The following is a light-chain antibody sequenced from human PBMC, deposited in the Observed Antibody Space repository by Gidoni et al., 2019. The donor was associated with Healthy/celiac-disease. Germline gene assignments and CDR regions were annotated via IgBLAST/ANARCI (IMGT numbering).Light chain of an antibody. CDR1: SSDVGGYNY. J-gene: IGLJ2*01. CDR2: DVS. CDR3: SSYTSSSTLVV. V-gene: IGLV2-14*03. Sequence: QPARTQPASVSGAPGQTNTISCTGTSSDVGGYNYGSWYQQHPGKAPKLMIYDVSKRPSGVSNRFSGSKSGNTASLTISGLQAEDEADYYCSSYTSSSTLVVFGGGTKLTVL.